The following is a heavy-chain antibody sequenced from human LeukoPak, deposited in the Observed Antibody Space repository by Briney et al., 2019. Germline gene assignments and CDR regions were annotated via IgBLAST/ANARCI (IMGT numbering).Heavy chain of an antibody. D-gene: IGHD1-26*01. Sequence: GGSLRLSCAASGFTFSSYAMHWVRQAPGKGLEWVAVISYDGSNKYYADSVKGRFTISRDNSKNTLYLQMNSLRAEDTAVYYCAIDPYSGSYYYGMDVWGQGTTVTVSS. CDR3: AIDPYSGSYYYGMDV. CDR2: ISYDGSNK. J-gene: IGHJ6*02. CDR1: GFTFSSYA. V-gene: IGHV3-30-3*01.